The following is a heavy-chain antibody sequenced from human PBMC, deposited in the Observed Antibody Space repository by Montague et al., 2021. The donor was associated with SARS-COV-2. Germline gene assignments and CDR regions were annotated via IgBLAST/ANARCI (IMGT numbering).Heavy chain of an antibody. J-gene: IGHJ4*02. CDR3: AQSNYDILTGYYTVFDY. D-gene: IGHD3-9*01. V-gene: IGHV2-70*01. Sequence: PALVKPTQTLTLTCTFSGFSLSTSGMCVSWIRRPPGKALEWLALXXWDDDKYYSTSLKTRLTISKDTSENQVVLTMTNMDPVDTATYYCAQSNYDILTGYYTVFDYWGQGTLVTVSS. CDR1: GFSLSTSGMC. CDR2: XXWDDDK.